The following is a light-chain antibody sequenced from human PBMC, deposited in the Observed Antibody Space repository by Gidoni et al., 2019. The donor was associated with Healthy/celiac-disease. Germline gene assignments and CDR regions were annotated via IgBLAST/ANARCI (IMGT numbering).Light chain of an antibody. Sequence: DIVMTQSPLSLPVTPGEPASISCRSSQSLLHSNGYNYLDWYLQKPGQSPQLLIYLGSNRASGVPDRFSGSGSGTDFTLKISRVEAEDVGVYYCMQALQTPRTFVPRDQGGNQT. J-gene: IGKJ1*01. V-gene: IGKV2-28*01. CDR1: QSLLHSNGYNY. CDR2: LGS. CDR3: MQALQTPRT.